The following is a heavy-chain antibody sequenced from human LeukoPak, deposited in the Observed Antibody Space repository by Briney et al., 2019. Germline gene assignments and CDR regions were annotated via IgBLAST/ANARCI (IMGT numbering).Heavy chain of an antibody. V-gene: IGHV3-23*01. D-gene: IGHD3-16*02. CDR1: GFTFSSYA. CDR3: AKDVSRLGELSPSLFDY. Sequence: PGGSLRLSCAASGFTFSSYAMSWVRQAPGKGLEWVSAISGSGGSTYYADSVKGRFTISRDNSKNTLYPQMNSLRAEDTAVYYCAKDVSRLGELSPSLFDYWGQGTLVTVSS. J-gene: IGHJ4*02. CDR2: ISGSGGST.